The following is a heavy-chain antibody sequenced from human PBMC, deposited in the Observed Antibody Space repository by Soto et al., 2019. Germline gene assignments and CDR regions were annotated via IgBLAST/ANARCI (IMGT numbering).Heavy chain of an antibody. CDR1: GGTFRSYA. CDR3: ARDGGYCSSTSCPGDY. D-gene: IGHD2-2*01. J-gene: IGHJ4*02. Sequence: RXSVKVSCKASGGTFRSYAISWVRQAPVQGLEWMGGIIPIFGTANYAQKFQGRVTITADKSTSTAYMELRSLRSEDTAVYYCARDGGYCSSTSCPGDYWGQGTLVTVSS. V-gene: IGHV1-69*06. CDR2: IIPIFGTA.